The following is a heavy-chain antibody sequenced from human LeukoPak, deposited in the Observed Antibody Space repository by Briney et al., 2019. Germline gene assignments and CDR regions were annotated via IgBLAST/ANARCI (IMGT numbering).Heavy chain of an antibody. J-gene: IGHJ5*02. CDR3: TRGPDARGPNGPNWFDP. D-gene: IGHD2-8*01. CDR2: INWDGEST. CDR1: GFSFDDYG. V-gene: IGHV3-20*04. Sequence: GGSLRLSCVAFGFSFDDYGMHWVRQTPGKRLELVPGINWDGESTGYADSVKGRFTISRDNAENSLFLQMNSLRAEDTALYYCTRGPDARGPNGPNWFDPWGQGTLVTVSS.